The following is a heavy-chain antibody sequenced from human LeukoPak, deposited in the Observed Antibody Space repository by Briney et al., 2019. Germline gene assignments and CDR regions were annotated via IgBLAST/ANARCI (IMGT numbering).Heavy chain of an antibody. CDR3: ARSFISAATYDAFYV. CDR2: ISSSRSYI. D-gene: IGHD2-15*01. CDR1: GFTFISYS. V-gene: IGHV3-21*04. Sequence: GGSLRLSCVVSGFTFISYSMNWVRQAPGKGLEWVSSISSSRSYIYYAVSVKGRFTISRDNSKNTLYLQMNSLRAEDTSVYYCARSFISAATYDAFYVWGKVTMV. J-gene: IGHJ3*01.